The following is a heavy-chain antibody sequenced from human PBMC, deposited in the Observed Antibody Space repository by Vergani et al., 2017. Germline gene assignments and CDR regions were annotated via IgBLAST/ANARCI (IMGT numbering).Heavy chain of an antibody. D-gene: IGHD1-26*01. CDR2: ISAYNGNT. Sequence: QVQLVQSGSELKKPGASVKVSCKASGYSFTSHPMNWVRQAPGQGLEWMGWISAYNGNTNYAQKLQGRVTMTTDTSTSTAYMELRSLRSDDTAVYYCARDRWEPHYGMDVWGQGTTVTVSS. CDR1: GYSFTSHP. CDR3: ARDRWEPHYGMDV. J-gene: IGHJ6*02. V-gene: IGHV1-18*01.